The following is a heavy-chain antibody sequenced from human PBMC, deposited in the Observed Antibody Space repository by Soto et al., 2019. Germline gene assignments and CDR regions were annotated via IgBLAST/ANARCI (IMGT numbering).Heavy chain of an antibody. D-gene: IGHD4-17*01. CDR2: IYYSGST. V-gene: IGHV4-39*01. CDR3: ARHDYGGFGL. Sequence: QLQLQESGPGLVKPSETLSLTCTVSGGSISRSSYYWGWIRQPPGKGLEWIGSIYYSGSTYYNPSFKSRVAISVGTSKNQFSLKRSSVTAADTAVYYCARHDYGGFGLWGQGTLVTVSS. J-gene: IGHJ4*02. CDR1: GGSISRSSYY.